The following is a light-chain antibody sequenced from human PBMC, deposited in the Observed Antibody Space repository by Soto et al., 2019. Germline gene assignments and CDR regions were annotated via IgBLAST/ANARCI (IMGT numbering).Light chain of an antibody. CDR1: QSVSSSY. Sequence: EIVLTQSPGALSLSPGERATLCCRASQSVSSSYLAWYQQKPGQSPSLLIYGASSRATGIPDRFSGSGSGTDFTLTISRLEPEDFAVYYCQQYGSSPWTFGQGTKVDIK. J-gene: IGKJ1*01. CDR3: QQYGSSPWT. CDR2: GAS. V-gene: IGKV3-20*01.